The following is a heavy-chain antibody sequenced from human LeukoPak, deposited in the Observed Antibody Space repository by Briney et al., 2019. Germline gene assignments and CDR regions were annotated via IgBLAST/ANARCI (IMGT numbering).Heavy chain of an antibody. J-gene: IGHJ2*01. CDR3: ARVGLEWLEYWYFDL. Sequence: GASVKVSCKASGYTFTSYDINWVRQATGQGLEWMGWMNPNSGNTGYAQKFQGRVTMTRNTSISTAYMELSSLRSEDTAVYYGARVGLEWLEYWYFDLWGRGTLVTVSS. V-gene: IGHV1-8*01. CDR1: GYTFTSYD. D-gene: IGHD3-3*01. CDR2: MNPNSGNT.